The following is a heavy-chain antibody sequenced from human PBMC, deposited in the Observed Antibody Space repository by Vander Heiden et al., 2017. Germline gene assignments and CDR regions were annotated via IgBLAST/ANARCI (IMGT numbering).Heavy chain of an antibody. J-gene: IGHJ4*02. CDR3: ATLPYFYDSSTYGSFDF. Sequence: QVQLVQSGAEVRQPGASVKVSCKVSGYILTELSMHWVRQAPGKGLEWMGGFDPDDGETIYAQNLQGRVTTTEDTSTNTAYMELSSLRSEDTAVYYCATLPYFYDSSTYGSFDFWGQGTLVTVSS. D-gene: IGHD3-22*01. V-gene: IGHV1-24*01. CDR1: GYILTELS. CDR2: FDPDDGET.